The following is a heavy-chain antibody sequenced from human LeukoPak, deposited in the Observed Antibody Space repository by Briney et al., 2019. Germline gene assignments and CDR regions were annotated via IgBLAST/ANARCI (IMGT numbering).Heavy chain of an antibody. V-gene: IGHV2-70*11. CDR3: ARAQRDYNSSFLFDP. Sequence: TLSLTCTVSGGSISSYYWSWIRQPPGKALEWLARIDWDGNKYYTTSLKTRLTISRDTSKSQVVLTMTNMAPVDTATYYCARAQRDYNSSFLFDPWGQGTLVTVSS. CDR2: IDWDGNK. J-gene: IGHJ5*02. CDR1: GGSISSYYW. D-gene: IGHD6-13*01.